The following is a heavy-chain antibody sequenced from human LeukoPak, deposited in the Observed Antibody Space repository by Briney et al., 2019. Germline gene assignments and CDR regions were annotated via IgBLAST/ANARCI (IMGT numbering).Heavy chain of an antibody. CDR3: ARYTAMVFDR. V-gene: IGHV4-38-2*02. CDR1: GYSISSGYC. D-gene: IGHD5-18*01. Sequence: AETLSLPCTVFGYSISSGYCWGWIRQPPGKGLEWIGNICHSETTYYNPSLKSRVTISLDTSKNQFSLKLTSVTAADTALYYCARYTAMVFDRWGQGTLVTVSS. CDR2: ICHSETT. J-gene: IGHJ5*02.